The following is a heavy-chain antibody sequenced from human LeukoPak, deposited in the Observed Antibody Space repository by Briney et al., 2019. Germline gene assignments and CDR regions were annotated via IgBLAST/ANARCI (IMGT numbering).Heavy chain of an antibody. CDR1: GYTFTSYG. D-gene: IGHD3-22*01. CDR3: ARDLSPITMIVVVIPRNHGMDV. J-gene: IGHJ6*02. Sequence: ASVKVFCKASGYTFTSYGISWVRQAPGQGLEWMGWISAYNGNTNYAQKLQGRVTMTTDTSTSTAYMELRSLRSDDTAVYYCARDLSPITMIVVVIPRNHGMDVWGQGTTVTVSS. CDR2: ISAYNGNT. V-gene: IGHV1-18*01.